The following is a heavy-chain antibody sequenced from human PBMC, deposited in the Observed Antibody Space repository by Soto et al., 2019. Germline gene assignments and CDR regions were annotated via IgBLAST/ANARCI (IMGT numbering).Heavy chain of an antibody. V-gene: IGHV3-49*04. Sequence: GGSLRLSCTASGFTFGDYAMSWVRQAPGKGLEWVGFIRSKAYGGTTEYAASVKGRFTISRDDSKSIVYLQMNSLTTEDTAVYYCTSTQSWRYYYYGMDVWGQGTTVTVSS. D-gene: IGHD3-16*01. CDR3: TSTQSWRYYYYGMDV. CDR1: GFTFGDYA. J-gene: IGHJ6*02. CDR2: IRSKAYGGTT.